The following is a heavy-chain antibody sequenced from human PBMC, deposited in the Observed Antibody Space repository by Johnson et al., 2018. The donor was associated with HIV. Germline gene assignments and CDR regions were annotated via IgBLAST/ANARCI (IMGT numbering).Heavy chain of an antibody. D-gene: IGHD6-6*01. Sequence: VQLVESGGGLVQPGRSLRLSCAASGFTFDDYAMHWVRQAPGKGLEWVSGSNWDGGSTDYANSVKGRLTISIDNAKNSLFLQMNSLRAEDTALYYCARGSSGSFDLWGRGTMVTVSS. CDR1: GFTFDDYA. CDR2: SNWDGGST. V-gene: IGHV3-20*04. CDR3: ARGSSGSFDL. J-gene: IGHJ3*01.